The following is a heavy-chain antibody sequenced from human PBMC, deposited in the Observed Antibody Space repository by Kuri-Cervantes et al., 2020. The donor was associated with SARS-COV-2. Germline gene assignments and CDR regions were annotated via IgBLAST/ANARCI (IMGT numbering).Heavy chain of an antibody. D-gene: IGHD1-20*01. CDR1: GGFITSNYN. V-gene: IGHV4-39*01. Sequence: SETLSLTCTVSGGFITSNYNWSWIRQPPGKGLEWIGTISYSGHTYYNPSLKSRVAMFIDTSKNQFSLKLYSLTAADTSVYYCARHMYKSNPGDAFDISGRGILVTVSS. CDR2: ISYSGHT. CDR3: ARHMYKSNPGDAFDI. J-gene: IGHJ3*02.